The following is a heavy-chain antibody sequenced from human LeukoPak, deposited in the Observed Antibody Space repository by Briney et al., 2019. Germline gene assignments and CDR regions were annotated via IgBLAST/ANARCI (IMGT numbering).Heavy chain of an antibody. J-gene: IGHJ4*02. CDR2: ISGSGGSK. CDR1: GFTFSSYA. CDR3: AKEGGGYSNYYFDY. V-gene: IGHV3-23*01. Sequence: GGSLRLSCAASGFTFSSYAMSWVRQAPGKGLQWVSSISGSGGSKHYADSVKGRFTISRDNSKNTLYLQMNSLRAEDTAVYYCAKEGGGYSNYYFDYWGQGTLVTVSS. D-gene: IGHD6-13*01.